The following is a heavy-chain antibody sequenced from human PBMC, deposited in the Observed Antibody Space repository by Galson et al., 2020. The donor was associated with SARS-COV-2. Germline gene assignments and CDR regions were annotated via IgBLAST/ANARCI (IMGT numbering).Heavy chain of an antibody. J-gene: IGHJ4*02. Sequence: SETLSLTCTVSNGSISSGSYYWTWIRQPAGKGLEWIGRISTSGSTNYNPSLKSQVTISVDPSKNQFSLQLTSVTAADTAVYYCARGAALAFDYWGRGTLVTVSS. V-gene: IGHV4-61*02. CDR1: NGSISSGSYY. D-gene: IGHD6-13*01. CDR3: ARGAALAFDY. CDR2: ISTSGST.